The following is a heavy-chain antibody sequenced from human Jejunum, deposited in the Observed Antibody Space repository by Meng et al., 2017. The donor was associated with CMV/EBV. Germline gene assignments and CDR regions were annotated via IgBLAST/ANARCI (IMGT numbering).Heavy chain of an antibody. CDR2: IDPNTGNP. CDR3: ARIPGTYRLDY. D-gene: IGHD3-16*02. J-gene: IGHJ4*02. Sequence: QLRLVQSGSELKQPGASVKVSCRPSGYTFTSYAINWVRQAPGQGPDWMGWIDPNTGNPTYDQGFTGRFVFSLDTSVSTAYLQINSLRADDTAVYYCARIPGTYRLDYWGQGTLVTASS. CDR1: GYTFTSYA. V-gene: IGHV7-4-1*02.